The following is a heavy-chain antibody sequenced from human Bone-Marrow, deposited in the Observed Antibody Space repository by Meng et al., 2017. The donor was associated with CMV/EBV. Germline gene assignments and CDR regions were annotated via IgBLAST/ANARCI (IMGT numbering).Heavy chain of an antibody. CDR1: GFTFGDYA. D-gene: IGHD3-3*01. V-gene: IGHV3-49*04. J-gene: IGHJ6*02. CDR3: TRDGDFWSGYLLAGMDV. CDR2: IRSKAYGGTI. Sequence: GESLKISCTASGFTFGDYAMSWVRQAPGKGLEWVGFIRSKAYGGTIEYAASVKGRFTISRDDSKSIAYLQMNSLKTEDTAVYYCTRDGDFWSGYLLAGMDVWGQGTTVTVSS.